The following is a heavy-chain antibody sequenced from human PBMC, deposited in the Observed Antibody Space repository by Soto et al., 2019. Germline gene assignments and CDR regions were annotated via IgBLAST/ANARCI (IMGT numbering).Heavy chain of an antibody. CDR2: IGGGGHDT. D-gene: IGHD3-3*01. CDR1: GFAFSAYA. Sequence: DVRLLDSGGSLVQPGGSLRLSCSASGFAFSAYAMSWVRQAPQKGLEWVSGIGGGGHDTRYGDSVKGRFTISRDNSRNTLYLEMNRLTVEDTAVYYCAKHPIFGVVTHYFAHWGRGILVTVSS. J-gene: IGHJ4*02. CDR3: AKHPIFGVVTHYFAH. V-gene: IGHV3-23*01.